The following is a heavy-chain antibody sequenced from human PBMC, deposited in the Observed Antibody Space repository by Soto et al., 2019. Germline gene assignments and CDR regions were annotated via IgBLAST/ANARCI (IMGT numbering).Heavy chain of an antibody. V-gene: IGHV6-1*01. Sequence: SQTLSLTCAISGDSVSSNSAAWNWIRQSPSRGLEWLGRTYYRSKWYNDYAVSVKSRITINPDTSKNQFSLQLNSVTPEDTAVYYCARGSMVRGSPYNWFDPWGQGTLVTV. CDR2: TYYRSKWYN. CDR1: GDSVSSNSAA. J-gene: IGHJ5*02. CDR3: ARGSMVRGSPYNWFDP. D-gene: IGHD3-10*01.